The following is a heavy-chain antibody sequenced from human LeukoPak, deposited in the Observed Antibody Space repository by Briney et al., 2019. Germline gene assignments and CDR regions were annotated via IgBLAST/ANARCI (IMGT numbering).Heavy chain of an antibody. CDR1: GLTFSSYA. Sequence: PGRSLRLSCAAFGLTFSSYAMHWVRQAPGKGLEWVAVISYDGSNKYYADSVKGRFTISRDNSKNTLYLQMNSLRAEDTAVYYCASAILGYCSGGSCYAGDYWGQGTLVTVSS. CDR2: ISYDGSNK. CDR3: ASAILGYCSGGSCYAGDY. J-gene: IGHJ4*02. V-gene: IGHV3-30*04. D-gene: IGHD2-15*01.